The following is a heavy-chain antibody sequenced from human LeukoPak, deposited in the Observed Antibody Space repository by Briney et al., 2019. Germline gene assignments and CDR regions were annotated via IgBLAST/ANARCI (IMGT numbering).Heavy chain of an antibody. CDR3: AKDPCWGVATACPSLDV. Sequence: KPGGSLRLSCAASGFTFSSYSMNWVRQAPGKGLEWVSSISSSSSYIYYADSVKGRFTISRDNSKNTLYLQMNSLRAEDTAVYYCAKDPCWGVATACPSLDVWGQGTTVTVSS. V-gene: IGHV3-21*01. J-gene: IGHJ6*02. CDR2: ISSSSSYI. D-gene: IGHD5-12*01. CDR1: GFTFSSYS.